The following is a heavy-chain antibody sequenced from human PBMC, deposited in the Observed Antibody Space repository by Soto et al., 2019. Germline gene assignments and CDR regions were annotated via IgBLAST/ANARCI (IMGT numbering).Heavy chain of an antibody. Sequence: PSETLSLTCTVSGGSIRSTTYYWAWIRQSPGKGLEWIGSIYPSVSSYHNPSLESRLTLSIDTSKNQFTLKLASVTAADTALYYCAREKVGTTFFDNWGQGTQVTVSS. CDR2: IYPSVSS. V-gene: IGHV4-39*06. CDR3: AREKVGTTFFDN. D-gene: IGHD1-1*01. J-gene: IGHJ4*02. CDR1: GGSIRSTTYY.